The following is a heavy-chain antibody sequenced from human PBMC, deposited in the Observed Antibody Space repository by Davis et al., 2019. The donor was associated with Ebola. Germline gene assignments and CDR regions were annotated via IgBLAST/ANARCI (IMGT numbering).Heavy chain of an antibody. D-gene: IGHD6-6*01. CDR3: ARGSALAAHAFDY. J-gene: IGHJ4*02. Sequence: AASVKVSCKASGGTFSSYAINWVRQATGQGLEWMGWMNPNSGNTGYAQKFQGRVTMTRNTSISTAYMELSSLRSEDTAVYYCARGSALAAHAFDYWGQGTLVTVSS. CDR2: MNPNSGNT. V-gene: IGHV1-8*02. CDR1: GGTFSSYA.